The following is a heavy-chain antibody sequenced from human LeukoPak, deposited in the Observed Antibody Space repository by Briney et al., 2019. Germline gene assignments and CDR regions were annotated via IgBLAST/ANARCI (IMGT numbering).Heavy chain of an antibody. V-gene: IGHV4-59*01. CDR3: ARDYAVVVTAMGYYYYGMDV. J-gene: IGHJ6*02. CDR2: IDYRGST. D-gene: IGHD2-21*02. Sequence: SETLSLTCTVSGGSISTYYWSWIRQPPGKGLEWIAYIDYRGSTTYNPSLRSRVTISVDTSRNQFSLKLSSVTAADTAVYYCARDYAVVVTAMGYYYYGMDVWGQGTTVTVSS. CDR1: GGSISTYY.